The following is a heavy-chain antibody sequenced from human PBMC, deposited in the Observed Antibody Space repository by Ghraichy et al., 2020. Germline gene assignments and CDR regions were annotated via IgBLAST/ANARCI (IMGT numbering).Heavy chain of an antibody. Sequence: ASVKVSCKASGYTFTGYYLHWVRQAPGQGLEWMGWTNPKSGDTLYSEKFQGRVTMTRDTSITTAYMELSGLTSDDTAIYFCARDDVTFDYDSGDLQHWGQGSLVTVSS. CDR3: ARDDVTFDYDSGDLQH. CDR1: GYTFTGYY. J-gene: IGHJ1*01. D-gene: IGHD3-16*01. CDR2: TNPKSGDT. V-gene: IGHV1-2*02.